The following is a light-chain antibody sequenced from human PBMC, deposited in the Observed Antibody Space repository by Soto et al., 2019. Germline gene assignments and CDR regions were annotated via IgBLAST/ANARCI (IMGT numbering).Light chain of an antibody. CDR1: QTVLYSSNNKNY. V-gene: IGKV4-1*01. J-gene: IGKJ2*01. Sequence: DIVMTQSPDSLALSLGERATINCKSSQTVLYSSNNKNYLAWYQQKPGQPPKLLIYWASTRESGVPDRFSGSGSETDFTLTISSLQAEDVAVYYCQQYYRIPYTFGQGTKLEIK. CDR3: QQYYRIPYT. CDR2: WAS.